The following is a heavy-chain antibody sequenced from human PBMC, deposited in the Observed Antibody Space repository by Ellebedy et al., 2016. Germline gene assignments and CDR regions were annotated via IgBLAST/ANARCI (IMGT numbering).Heavy chain of an antibody. CDR1: GFIFSNYG. D-gene: IGHD3-22*01. J-gene: IGHJ4*02. V-gene: IGHV3-33*01. Sequence: GESLKISXAASGFIFSNYGMHWLRQAPGKGLEWVAVIFYDGSKKYYADSVKGRFTISRDDSKKTLSLQMNSLRAEDTAVYYCARDDSTGYRPGLWGQGTLVTVSS. CDR2: IFYDGSKK. CDR3: ARDDSTGYRPGL.